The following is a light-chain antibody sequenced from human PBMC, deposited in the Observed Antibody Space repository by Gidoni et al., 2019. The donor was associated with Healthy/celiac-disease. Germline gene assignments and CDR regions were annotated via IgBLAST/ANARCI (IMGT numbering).Light chain of an antibody. V-gene: IGKV2-28*01. Sequence: DIVMTQSPLSLPVTPGEPASISCRSSQSLLHSNGYNYLDWYLQKPGPSPQLLIYLGSNRASGVPDRFSGSGSGTDFTLKISRVEAEDVGVYYCMQALQTPRTFGQXTKVEIK. J-gene: IGKJ1*01. CDR1: QSLLHSNGYNY. CDR2: LGS. CDR3: MQALQTPRT.